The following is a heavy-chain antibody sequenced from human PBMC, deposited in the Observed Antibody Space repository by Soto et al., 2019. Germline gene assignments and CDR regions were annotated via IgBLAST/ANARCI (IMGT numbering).Heavy chain of an antibody. V-gene: IGHV1-46*03. CDR1: GYTFTSYY. CDR3: GRVYCSGGSCYSIDY. CDR2: INPSGGST. J-gene: IGHJ4*02. Sequence: QVQLVQSGAEVKKPGASVKVSCKASGYTFTSYYMHWVRQAPGQGLEWMGIINPSGGSTSYAQKFQGRVTMTRDTATSTVYMELSSLRSEDTAVYYCGRVYCSGGSCYSIDYWGQGTLVTVSS. D-gene: IGHD2-15*01.